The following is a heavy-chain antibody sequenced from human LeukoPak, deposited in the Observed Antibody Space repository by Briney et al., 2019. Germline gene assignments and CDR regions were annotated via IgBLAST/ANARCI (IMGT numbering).Heavy chain of an antibody. V-gene: IGHV6-1*01. CDR2: TYYRSKWFN. J-gene: IGHJ4*02. Sequence: SQTLSLTCDISGDTVSSNSAAWSWIRQPPSRGLEWLGRTYYRSKWFNDYAMSVKGRMTINPDTSKNQFSLQLNSVTPEDTAVYYCARDLHELELYYFDSWGQGTLVIVSS. CDR3: ARDLHELELYYFDS. D-gene: IGHD1-7*01. CDR1: GDTVSSNSAA.